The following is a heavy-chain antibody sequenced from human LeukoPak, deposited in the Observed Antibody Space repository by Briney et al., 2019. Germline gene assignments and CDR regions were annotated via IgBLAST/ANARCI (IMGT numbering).Heavy chain of an antibody. CDR2: TYYRSKWYN. D-gene: IGHD1-26*01. J-gene: IGHJ4*02. CDR3: ARRASGIYFDY. CDR1: GDSVSSNSAT. V-gene: IGHV6-1*01. Sequence: SQTLSLTCDISGDSVSSNSATLNWIRQSPSRGLEWLGRTYYRSKWYNEYAVSVKSRLTINPDTSKNQFSLQLNSVTPDDTAVYYCARRASGIYFDYWGQGTLVTISS.